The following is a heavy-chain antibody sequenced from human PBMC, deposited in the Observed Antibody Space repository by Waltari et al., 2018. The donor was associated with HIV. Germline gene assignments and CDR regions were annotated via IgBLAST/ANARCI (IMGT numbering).Heavy chain of an antibody. V-gene: IGHV1-3*01. J-gene: IGHJ1*01. Sequence: QVQLVQSGAEVKKPGASVKVSCKASGYTFTSYAMHWVRQAPGQRLEWMGWINAGNGNTKYSQKFQGRVTITRDTSASTAYMELSSLRSEDTAVYYCARVYGGNPGPKDEYFQHWGQGTLVTVSS. CDR1: GYTFTSYA. CDR2: INAGNGNT. CDR3: ARVYGGNPGPKDEYFQH. D-gene: IGHD2-15*01.